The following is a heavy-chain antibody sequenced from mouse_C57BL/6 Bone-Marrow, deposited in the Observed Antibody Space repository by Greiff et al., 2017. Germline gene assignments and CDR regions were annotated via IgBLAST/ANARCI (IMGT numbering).Heavy chain of an antibody. CDR1: GFNIKDDY. D-gene: IGHD1-1*01. Sequence: VQLQQSGAELVRPGASVKLSCTASGFNIKDDYMHWVKQRPEQGLEWIGWIDPENGDTEYASKFQGKATITADTSSNTAYLQLSSLTSEDTAVYYCTEYGSSYNYWGQGTTLTVSS. CDR2: IDPENGDT. J-gene: IGHJ2*01. CDR3: TEYGSSYNY. V-gene: IGHV14-4*01.